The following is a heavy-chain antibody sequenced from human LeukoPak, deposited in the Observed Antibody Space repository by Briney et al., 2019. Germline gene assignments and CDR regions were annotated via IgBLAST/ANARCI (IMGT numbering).Heavy chain of an antibody. V-gene: IGHV3-48*03. D-gene: IGHD6-13*01. CDR2: ISSSGSTI. Sequence: PGGSLRLSCAASGFTFSSYEMNWVRQAPGKGLEWVSYISSSGSTIYYADSVKGRFTISRDNAKNSLYLQMNSLRAEDMAVYYCAIAAAATVLGYWGQGTLVTVSS. CDR3: AIAAAATVLGY. CDR1: GFTFSSYE. J-gene: IGHJ4*02.